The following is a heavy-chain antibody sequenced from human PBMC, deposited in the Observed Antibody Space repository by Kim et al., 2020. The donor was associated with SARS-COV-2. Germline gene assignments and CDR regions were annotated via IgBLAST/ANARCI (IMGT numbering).Heavy chain of an antibody. Sequence: GGSLRLSCAASGFTFSSYAMHWVRQAPGKGLEWVAVISYDGSNKYYADSVKGRFTISRDNSKNTLYLQMNSLRAEDTAVYYCARGWLLHAFDIWGQGTMVPVSS. V-gene: IGHV3-30*04. CDR3: ARGWLLHAFDI. CDR1: GFTFSSYA. J-gene: IGHJ3*02. D-gene: IGHD2-21*01. CDR2: ISYDGSNK.